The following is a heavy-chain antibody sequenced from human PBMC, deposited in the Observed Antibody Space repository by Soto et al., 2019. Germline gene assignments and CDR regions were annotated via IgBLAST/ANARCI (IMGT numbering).Heavy chain of an antibody. V-gene: IGHV4-59*08. D-gene: IGHD3-9*01. CDR2: IYYRGNT. CDR1: GGSISSYY. J-gene: IGHJ4*02. Sequence: SETLSLTCTFSGGSISSYYWSWIRQPPGKGLEWIGYIYYRGNTNYNPSLKSRVTISLDTSKNQFSLKLSSVTAADTAVYYCARHPGYYDILTGYSTYYFDYWGQGILVT. CDR3: ARHPGYYDILTGYSTYYFDY.